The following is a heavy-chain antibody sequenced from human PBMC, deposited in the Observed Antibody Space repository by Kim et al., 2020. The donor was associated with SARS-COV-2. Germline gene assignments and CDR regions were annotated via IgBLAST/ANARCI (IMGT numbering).Heavy chain of an antibody. V-gene: IGHV4-31*03. CDR1: GGSISSGGYY. CDR3: ARSPLTIFGVVTAFDI. Sequence: SETLSLTCTVSGGSISSGGYYWSWIRPHPGKGLEWIGYIYYSGRNYYNPSLNSRVTISVDTYKNQFSLNLSSVTAADTDVYYCARSPLTIFGVVTAFDIWGQGTMVTVSS. J-gene: IGHJ3*02. CDR2: IYYSGRN. D-gene: IGHD3-3*01.